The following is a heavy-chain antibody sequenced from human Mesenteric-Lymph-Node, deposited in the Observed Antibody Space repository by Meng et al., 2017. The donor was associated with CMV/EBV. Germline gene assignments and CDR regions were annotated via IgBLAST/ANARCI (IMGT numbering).Heavy chain of an antibody. CDR1: GYTSTGYY. D-gene: IGHD3-10*01. CDR3: ARDHGTRAGYYFY. Sequence: ASVKVSCKASGYTSTGYYMHWVRQAPGQGLEWMGWINPNSGGTNYAQKFQGRVTMTRDTSISTAYMELSRLRSDDTAVYYCARDHGTRAGYYFYWGQGTLVTVSS. J-gene: IGHJ4*02. V-gene: IGHV1-2*02. CDR2: INPNSGGT.